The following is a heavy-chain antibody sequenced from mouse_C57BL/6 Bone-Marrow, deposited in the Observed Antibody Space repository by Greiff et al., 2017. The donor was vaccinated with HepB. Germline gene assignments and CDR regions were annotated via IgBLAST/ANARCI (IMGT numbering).Heavy chain of an antibody. D-gene: IGHD2-1*01. CDR1: GYTFTSYW. Sequence: VKLQQPGAELVMPGASVKLSCKASGYTFTSYWMHWVKQRPGHGLEWIGEIDPSDSYTNYNQKFKGKSTLTVDKSSSTAYMQLRSLTSEDSAVYYCARSGGNYFYWYFDVWGTGTTVTVSS. J-gene: IGHJ1*03. CDR3: ARSGGNYFYWYFDV. CDR2: IDPSDSYT. V-gene: IGHV1-69*01.